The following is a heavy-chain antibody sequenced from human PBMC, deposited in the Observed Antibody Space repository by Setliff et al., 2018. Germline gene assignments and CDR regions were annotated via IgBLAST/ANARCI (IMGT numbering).Heavy chain of an antibody. V-gene: IGHV1-18*01. Sequence: ASVKVSCKASGGTFNSYAISWVRRAPGQGLEWIGWISPYNGDTKYAQKLQDRVTMTIDTSTSTAYVEVRSLRSDDTALYYCARSPPNRGVGQGHHMDVWGKGTSVTVSS. CDR1: GGTFNSYA. J-gene: IGHJ6*03. CDR3: ARSPPNRGVGQGHHMDV. D-gene: IGHD1-26*01. CDR2: ISPYNGDT.